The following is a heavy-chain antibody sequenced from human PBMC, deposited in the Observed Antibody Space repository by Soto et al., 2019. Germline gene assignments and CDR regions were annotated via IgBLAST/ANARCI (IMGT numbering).Heavy chain of an antibody. V-gene: IGHV3-48*03. CDR2: ITSSGSTI. D-gene: IGHD3-16*01. Sequence: PGGSLRLSCAVSGFTFSSSDMNWVRQAPGKGLEWVSYITSSGSTISYADSVKGRFTISRDNAKKSVYLQMNSLRVEDTAIYYCARTWIRFGPNDYWGQGAPVTVSS. CDR3: ARTWIRFGPNDY. J-gene: IGHJ4*02. CDR1: GFTFSSSD.